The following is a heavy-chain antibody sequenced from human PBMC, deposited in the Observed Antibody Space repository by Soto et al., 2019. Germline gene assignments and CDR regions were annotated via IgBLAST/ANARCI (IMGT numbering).Heavy chain of an antibody. J-gene: IGHJ4*02. CDR3: ARPGIAAAGTSDY. CDR1: GGSISSSSYY. CDR2: IYYSGST. D-gene: IGHD6-13*01. Sequence: QLQLQESGPGLVKPSETLSLTCTVSGGSISSSSYYWGWIRQPPGKGLEWIGSIYYSGSTYYNPSLKSRVTISVDTSKNQFSLELSSVTAADTAVYYCARPGIAAAGTSDYWGQGTLVTVSS. V-gene: IGHV4-39*01.